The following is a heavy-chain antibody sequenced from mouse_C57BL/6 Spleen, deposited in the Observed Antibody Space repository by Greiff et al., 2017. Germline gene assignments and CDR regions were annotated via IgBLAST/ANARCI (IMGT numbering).Heavy chain of an antibody. Sequence: EVQVVESGGGLVKPGGSLKLSCAASGFTFSSYAMSWVRQTPEKRLEWVASISDGGSYTYYPYNVKGRFTIARDNDNNNLLLQMSHLKSEDTAMYYCARAGDYYGSSYVLYFDYWGQVTTLTVSS. J-gene: IGHJ2*01. CDR3: ARAGDYYGSSYVLYFDY. D-gene: IGHD1-1*01. CDR1: GFTFSSYA. V-gene: IGHV5-4*01. CDR2: ISDGGSYT.